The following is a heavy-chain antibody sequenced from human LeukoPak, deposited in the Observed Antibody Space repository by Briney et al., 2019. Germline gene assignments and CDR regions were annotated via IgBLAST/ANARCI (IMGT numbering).Heavy chain of an antibody. CDR1: GFTFSTYS. J-gene: IGHJ3*02. CDR2: ISSSSGSI. CDR3: ARQRGYYKLRDAFDI. Sequence: PGGSLRLSCAASGFTFSTYSMNWVRQAPGKGLDWVSYISSSSGSIYYADSVKGRFTISRDNAKNSLYLQMNSLRAEDTAVYYCARQRGYYKLRDAFDIWGQGTMVTVSS. V-gene: IGHV3-48*01. D-gene: IGHD3-3*01.